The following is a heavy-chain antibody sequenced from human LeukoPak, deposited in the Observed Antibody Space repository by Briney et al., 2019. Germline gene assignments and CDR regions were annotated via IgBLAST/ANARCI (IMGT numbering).Heavy chain of an antibody. CDR3: ARGRDGYTYFDC. Sequence: ASVKVSCKASGFTLTAYYVHWVRQAPGQGHEWMGRINPHSGGISYEERFQGRVTMTRDTSISAAYMELSSLRSDDTAVYYCARGRDGYTYFDCWGQGTLVTVSS. CDR1: GFTLTAYY. D-gene: IGHD5-24*01. V-gene: IGHV1-2*06. J-gene: IGHJ4*02. CDR2: INPHSGGI.